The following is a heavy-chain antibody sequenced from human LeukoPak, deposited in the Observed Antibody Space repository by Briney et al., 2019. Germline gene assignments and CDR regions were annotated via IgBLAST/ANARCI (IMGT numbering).Heavy chain of an antibody. Sequence: SETLSLTCSVSGASISAYHWSWIRQPAGKGLEWIGRIYSSGRTNYIPSLKSRLAMSVDTSKNQFSLKLNSVTAADTAVYYCARDYSYPDYWGQGTLVTVSS. J-gene: IGHJ4*02. CDR1: GASISAYH. D-gene: IGHD5-18*01. CDR2: IYSSGRT. CDR3: ARDYSYPDY. V-gene: IGHV4-4*07.